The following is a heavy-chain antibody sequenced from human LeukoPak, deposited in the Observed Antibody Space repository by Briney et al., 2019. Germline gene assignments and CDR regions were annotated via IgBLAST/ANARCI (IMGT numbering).Heavy chain of an antibody. CDR2: IYYSGST. D-gene: IGHD1-26*01. Sequence: SETLSLTCTVSGGSISSYYWSWIRQPPGKGLEWIGYIYYSGSTNYNPSLKSRVTISVDTSKNQFSLKLSSVTAADTAVYYCARYSYSGSSYYFDYWGQGTLVTASS. CDR1: GGSISSYY. J-gene: IGHJ4*02. V-gene: IGHV4-59*01. CDR3: ARYSYSGSSYYFDY.